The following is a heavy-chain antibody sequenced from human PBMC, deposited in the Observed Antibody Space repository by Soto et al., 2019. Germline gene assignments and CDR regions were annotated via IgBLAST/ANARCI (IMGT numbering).Heavy chain of an antibody. D-gene: IGHD3-16*01. J-gene: IGHJ4*01. CDR1: GFTFSDNA. Sequence: PGGSRRLSCVGSGFTFSDNAMHWVRQAPGKGLEWVALISYDSSEIFYADSVKGRFTISRDNPENTLFLHMNSPTADDTAVYYCAIARVGDSSLDHSAQGILVPVSS. CDR3: AIARVGDSSLDH. CDR2: ISYDSSEI. V-gene: IGHV3-30*01.